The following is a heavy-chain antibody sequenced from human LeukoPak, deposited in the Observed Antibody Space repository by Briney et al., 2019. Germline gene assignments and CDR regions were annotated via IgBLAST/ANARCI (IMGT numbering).Heavy chain of an antibody. CDR1: GFTVSNNF. V-gene: IGHV3-66*01. Sequence: PGGSLRLSCAASGFTVSNNFMSWVRQAPGKGPEWVSVIYTSGITYYADSVRGRFTISRDNSKNTLYLQMDSLTAEDTAVYYCAREDAGGTYSFDYWGQGTLVTVSS. CDR3: AREDAGGTYSFDY. D-gene: IGHD1-26*01. CDR2: IYTSGIT. J-gene: IGHJ4*02.